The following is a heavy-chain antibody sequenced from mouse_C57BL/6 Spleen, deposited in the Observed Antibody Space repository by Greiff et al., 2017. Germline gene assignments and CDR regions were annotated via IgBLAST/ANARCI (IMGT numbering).Heavy chain of an antibody. CDR2: IHPNSGST. J-gene: IGHJ2*01. CDR3: AREGFITTVVSFDY. V-gene: IGHV1-64*01. D-gene: IGHD1-1*01. Sequence: QVQLQQPGAELVKPGASVKLSCKASGYTFTSYWMHWVKQRPGQGLEWIGMIHPNSGSTNYNEKFKSKATLTEDKSSSTAYMQLSSLTSEDSAVYYCAREGFITTVVSFDYWGQGTTLTVSS. CDR1: GYTFTSYW.